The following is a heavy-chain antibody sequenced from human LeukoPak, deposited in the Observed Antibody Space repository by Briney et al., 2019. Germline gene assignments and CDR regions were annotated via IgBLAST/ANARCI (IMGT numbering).Heavy chain of an antibody. CDR3: ARGRRNFDY. Sequence: SETLSLTCSVSGGSLSSYYWSWIRQPPGKGLEWIGYIYYSGSTNYNPSLKSRVTISVDTSKNQFSLKLSSVTAADTAVYYCARGRRNFDYWGQGTLVTVSS. CDR2: IYYSGST. V-gene: IGHV4-59*01. J-gene: IGHJ4*02. CDR1: GGSLSSYY.